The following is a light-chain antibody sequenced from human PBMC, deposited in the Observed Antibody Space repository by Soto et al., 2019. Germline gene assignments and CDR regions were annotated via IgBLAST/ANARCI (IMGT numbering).Light chain of an antibody. CDR1: QSVSSY. CDR2: NPS. Sequence: EIVLTQSPATLSLSPGERATLSCRASQSVSSYLAWYQQKPGQAPSLLIYNPSNRATGIPARFSGSGSGTDFTLTISSLEPEDLAVYYCQQRSNWPITFGQGTRLEIK. CDR3: QQRSNWPIT. V-gene: IGKV3-11*01. J-gene: IGKJ5*01.